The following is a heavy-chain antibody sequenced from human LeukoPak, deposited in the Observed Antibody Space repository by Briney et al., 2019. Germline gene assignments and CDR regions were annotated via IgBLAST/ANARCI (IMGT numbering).Heavy chain of an antibody. J-gene: IGHJ4*02. V-gene: IGHV3-23*01. Sequence: GGSLRLSCAASGFTFSTYTMYWVRHPPGKRLEWVSIIGSSGGGIHYADSAKGRFTISRDNSKNALYLQMNSLRVEDTAVYYCAIDPNWGTHSWGQGVLVTVSS. CDR3: AIDPNWGTHS. CDR2: IGSSGGGI. D-gene: IGHD7-27*01. CDR1: GFTFSTYT.